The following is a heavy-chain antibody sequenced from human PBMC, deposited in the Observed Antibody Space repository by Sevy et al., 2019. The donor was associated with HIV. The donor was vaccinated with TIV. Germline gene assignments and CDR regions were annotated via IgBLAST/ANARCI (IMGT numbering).Heavy chain of an antibody. CDR1: GFTFSSYA. CDR3: AKDIVVVPAAMRRYYYYGMDV. J-gene: IGHJ6*02. Sequence: GGSLRLSCAASGFTFSSYAMSWVRQAPGKGLEWVSAISGSGGSTYYADSVKGRFTISRDNSKNTLYLQMNSLRAEDQAVYYCAKDIVVVPAAMRRYYYYGMDVWGQGTTVTVSS. CDR2: ISGSGGST. D-gene: IGHD2-2*01. V-gene: IGHV3-23*01.